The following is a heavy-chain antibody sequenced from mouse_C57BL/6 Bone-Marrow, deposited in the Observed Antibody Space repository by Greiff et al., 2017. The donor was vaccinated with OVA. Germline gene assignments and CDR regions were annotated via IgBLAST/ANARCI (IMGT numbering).Heavy chain of an antibody. V-gene: IGHV5-4*01. CDR2: ISDGGSYT. J-gene: IGHJ3*01. Sequence: EVQLVESGGGLVKPGGSLKLSCAASGFTFSSYAMSWVRQTPEKRLEWVATISDGGSYTYYPDNVKGRFPISRDNAKNNLYLQLSHLKSEDTAMYYCARDDYGSSYVWFAYWGQGTLVTVSA. CDR3: ARDDYGSSYVWFAY. D-gene: IGHD1-1*01. CDR1: GFTFSSYA.